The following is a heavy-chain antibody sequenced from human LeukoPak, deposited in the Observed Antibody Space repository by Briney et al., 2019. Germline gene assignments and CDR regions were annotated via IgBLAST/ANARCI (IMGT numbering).Heavy chain of an antibody. Sequence: GRSLRLSCAASGFTFSSYGMHWVRQAPGKGLEWVAVIWYDGSNKYYADSVKGRFTISRDNSKNTLYLQMNSLRAEDTAVYYCARDYDFWGNNWFDPWGQGTLVTVSP. J-gene: IGHJ5*02. CDR1: GFTFSSYG. D-gene: IGHD3/OR15-3a*01. CDR2: IWYDGSNK. V-gene: IGHV3-33*01. CDR3: ARDYDFWGNNWFDP.